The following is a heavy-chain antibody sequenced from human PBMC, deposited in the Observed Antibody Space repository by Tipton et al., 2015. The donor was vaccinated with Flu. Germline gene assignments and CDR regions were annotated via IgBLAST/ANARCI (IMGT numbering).Heavy chain of an antibody. J-gene: IGHJ6*02. CDR1: GFSFSRYV. CDR3: AKDQETTGWYSPYYHYGLDV. Sequence: SLRLSCAASGFSFSRYVMHWVRQAPGKGLEWVATVWYDGSKKYYTESVKGRFSISRDNSKNTKYLQMNGLRVEDTAVYYCAKDQETTGWYSPYYHYGLDVWGQGTTVIVS. V-gene: IGHV3-33*06. D-gene: IGHD6-19*01. CDR2: VWYDGSKK.